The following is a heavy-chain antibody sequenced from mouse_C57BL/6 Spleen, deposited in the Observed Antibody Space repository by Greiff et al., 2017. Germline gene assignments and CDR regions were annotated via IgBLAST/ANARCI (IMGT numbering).Heavy chain of an antibody. V-gene: IGHV1-59*01. Sequence: QVQLKQPGAELVRPGTSVKLSCKASGYTFTSYWMHWVKQRPGQGLEWIGVIDPSDSYTNYNQKFKGKATLTVDTSSSTAYMQLSSLTSEDSAVYYCARDYGSSYPAWFAYWGQGTLVTVSA. J-gene: IGHJ3*01. D-gene: IGHD1-1*01. CDR3: ARDYGSSYPAWFAY. CDR1: GYTFTSYW. CDR2: IDPSDSYT.